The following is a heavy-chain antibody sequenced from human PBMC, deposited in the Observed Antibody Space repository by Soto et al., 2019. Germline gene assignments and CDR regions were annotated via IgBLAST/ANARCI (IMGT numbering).Heavy chain of an antibody. CDR3: ATRSVEYSSSKNRFDY. CDR2: IYHSGST. Sequence: QVQLQEPGPGLVKPSGTLSLTCAVSGGSISSSNWWSWVRQPPGKGLEWIGEIYHSGSTNYNPSLKSRVTISVDKSKNQFSLKLSSVTAADTAVYYCATRSVEYSSSKNRFDYWGQGTLVTVSS. CDR1: GGSISSSNW. V-gene: IGHV4-4*02. D-gene: IGHD6-13*01. J-gene: IGHJ4*02.